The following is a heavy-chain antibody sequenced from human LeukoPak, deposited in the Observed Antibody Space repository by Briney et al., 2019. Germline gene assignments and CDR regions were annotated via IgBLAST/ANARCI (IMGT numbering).Heavy chain of an antibody. CDR1: GGSFSGYY. Sequence: SETLSLTCAVYGGSFSGYYWSWIRQPPGKGLEWIGEINHSGSTNYNPSLKSRVTISVDTSKNQFSLKLSSVTAADTAVYYCARSVNYDILTGYSGSYYFGYWGQGTLVTVSS. CDR2: INHSGST. J-gene: IGHJ4*02. D-gene: IGHD3-9*01. CDR3: ARSVNYDILTGYSGSYYFGY. V-gene: IGHV4-34*01.